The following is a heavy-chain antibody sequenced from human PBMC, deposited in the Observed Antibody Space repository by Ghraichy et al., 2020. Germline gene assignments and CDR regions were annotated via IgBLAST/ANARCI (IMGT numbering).Heavy chain of an antibody. Sequence: SVKVSCKASGGTFSSYAISWVRQAPGQGLEWMGGIIPIFGTANYAQKFQGRVTITADESTSTAYMELSSLRSEDTAVYYCARGQLGYCSGGSCYSPINWFDPWGQGTLVTVSS. J-gene: IGHJ5*02. CDR2: IIPIFGTA. CDR3: ARGQLGYCSGGSCYSPINWFDP. D-gene: IGHD2-15*01. V-gene: IGHV1-69*13. CDR1: GGTFSSYA.